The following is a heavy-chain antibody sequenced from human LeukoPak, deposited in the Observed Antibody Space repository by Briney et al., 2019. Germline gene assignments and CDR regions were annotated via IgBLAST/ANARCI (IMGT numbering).Heavy chain of an antibody. J-gene: IGHJ4*01. CDR3: GRGQWTSDY. V-gene: IGHV3-11*05. CDR1: GFTFSDYY. Sequence: PGGSLRLSCAASGFTFSDYYMSWIRQAPGKGLEWVSYISSSSSYTNNADSVKGRFTISRDNAKKSLYLQMYSLRAEDTAVYYCGRGQWTSDYWGQGTLVAVSS. D-gene: IGHD3/OR15-3a*01. CDR2: ISSSSSYT.